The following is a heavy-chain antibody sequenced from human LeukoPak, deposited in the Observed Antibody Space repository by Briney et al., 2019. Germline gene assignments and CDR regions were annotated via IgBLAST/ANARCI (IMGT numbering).Heavy chain of an antibody. CDR1: GVSISSFH. CDR3: ASVEIGRTTSDY. J-gene: IGHJ4*02. Sequence: SETLSLTCTVSGVSISSFHWSWIRQPAGQGLEFIGRTHTSRNTDYNPSLKARVSMSVDTSKNQFSLKLSSVTAADTAVYYCASVEIGRTTSDYWDQGTLVTVSS. V-gene: IGHV4-4*07. CDR2: THTSRNT. D-gene: IGHD5-12*01.